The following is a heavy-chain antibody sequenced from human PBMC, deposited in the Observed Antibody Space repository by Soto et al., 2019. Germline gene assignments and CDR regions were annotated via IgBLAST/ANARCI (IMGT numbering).Heavy chain of an antibody. CDR1: GVSPITSSMC. D-gene: IGHD5-12*01. J-gene: IGHJ4*02. Sequence: GACPPLVNPTQTRTLTCPLSGVSPITSSMCVGWVRQPPGKALEWLALIDWNGDKYYSTSLKTRLTISKDTSKNQVVLTMTNMDPVDTATYYCARLATSRGAIDYWGQGTLVTVSS. V-gene: IGHV2-70*20. CDR2: IDWNGDK. CDR3: ARLATSRGAIDY.